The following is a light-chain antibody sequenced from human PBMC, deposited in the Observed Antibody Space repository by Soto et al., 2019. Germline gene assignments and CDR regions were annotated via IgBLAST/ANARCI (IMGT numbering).Light chain of an antibody. CDR1: SSNIGTNT. Sequence: QSVLTQPPSASGTPGQRVTISCSGSSSNIGTNTVIWYQQLPGAAPKLLIYSDNQRPSGVPDRFSGSKSGISASLAISGLQSEDEADYYCAAWDVSLVVFGGGTKLTVL. CDR3: AAWDVSLVV. V-gene: IGLV1-44*01. CDR2: SDN. J-gene: IGLJ2*01.